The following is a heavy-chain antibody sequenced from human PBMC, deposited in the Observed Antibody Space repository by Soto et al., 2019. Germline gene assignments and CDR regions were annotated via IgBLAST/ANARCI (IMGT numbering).Heavy chain of an antibody. CDR2: IYYSGST. D-gene: IGHD4-4*01. CDR3: AATVTTGAVGYYYGMDV. CDR1: GGSVSSGSYY. Sequence: SETLSLSCTVSGGSVSSGSYYWSWIRQPPGKGLEWIGYIYYSGSTNYNPSLKSRVTISVDTSKNQFSLKLSSVTAADTAVYYGAATVTTGAVGYYYGMDVWGQRTTVTVAS. J-gene: IGHJ6*02. V-gene: IGHV4-61*01.